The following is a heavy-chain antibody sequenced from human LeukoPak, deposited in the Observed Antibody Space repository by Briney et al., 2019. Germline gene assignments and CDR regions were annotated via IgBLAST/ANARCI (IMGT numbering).Heavy chain of an antibody. CDR3: ARDPSGDSSGYPFDY. CDR2: INPDSGGT. J-gene: IGHJ4*02. V-gene: IGHV1-2*02. CDR1: GYTFTGYY. D-gene: IGHD3-22*01. Sequence: ASVKVSCKPSGYTFTGYYMQWVRQAPGQGLEWMGWINPDSGGTTYAQKFQGRVTMTRDTSISTAYMELSRLRSDDTAVYYCARDPSGDSSGYPFDYWGQGTQVTVSS.